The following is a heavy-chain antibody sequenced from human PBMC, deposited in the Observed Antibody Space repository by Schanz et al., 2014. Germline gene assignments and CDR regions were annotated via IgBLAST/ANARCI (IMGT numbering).Heavy chain of an antibody. CDR3: ARGRTFDY. CDR1: GGTFSSDT. J-gene: IGHJ4*02. Sequence: VQLEQSGAEVKKPGSSVKVSCKASGGTFSSDTFSWVRQAPGQGLEWMGWISPYNGNTNYAQKLQGRVTMTTDTSTSTAYMELRSLRSDDTAVYYCARGRTFDYWGQGTLVTVSS. V-gene: IGHV1-18*01. CDR2: ISPYNGNT.